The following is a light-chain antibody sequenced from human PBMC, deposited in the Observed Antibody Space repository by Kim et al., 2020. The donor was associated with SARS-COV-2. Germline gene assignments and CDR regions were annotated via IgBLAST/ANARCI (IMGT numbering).Light chain of an antibody. Sequence: GPSITIACTGTSSYVGSYNYVSWNQQHPGKAPKLMIYHVSKRPSGVSNRFSGSKSGNTASLTISGLQAEDEADYYCSSYTSSSTLVFGGGTQLTVL. CDR3: SSYTSSSTLV. CDR2: HVS. V-gene: IGLV2-14*04. CDR1: SSYVGSYNY. J-gene: IGLJ2*01.